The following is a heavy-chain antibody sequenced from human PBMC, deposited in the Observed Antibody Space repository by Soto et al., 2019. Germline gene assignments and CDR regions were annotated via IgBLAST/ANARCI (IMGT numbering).Heavy chain of an antibody. CDR1: GGSISSYY. Sequence: QVQLQESGPGLVKPSETLSLTCTVSGGSISSYYWSWIRQPAGKGLEWIGRIYTSGSTNYNPSLKSRVTMSVDTSKNQFALKLSSVTAADTAVYYCARVGRDSSGGHYYYYGMDVWGQGTTVTVSS. J-gene: IGHJ6*02. CDR2: IYTSGST. D-gene: IGHD6-19*01. V-gene: IGHV4-4*07. CDR3: ARVGRDSSGGHYYYYGMDV.